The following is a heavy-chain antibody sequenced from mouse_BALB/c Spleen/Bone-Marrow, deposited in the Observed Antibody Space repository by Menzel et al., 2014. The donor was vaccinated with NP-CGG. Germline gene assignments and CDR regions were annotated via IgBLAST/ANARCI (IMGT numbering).Heavy chain of an antibody. Sequence: EVQVVESGGGLVQPGGFMKLSCVASGFTFGNYWMNWVRQSPEKGLEWVAEIRLKSNNYATHYAESVKGRFTISRDDSKSSVYLQMNNLRAEDTGIYYGTRPYFYWGQGTLVTVSA. J-gene: IGHJ3*01. V-gene: IGHV6-6*02. CDR1: GFTFGNYW. D-gene: IGHD1-1*01. CDR3: TRPYFY. CDR2: IRLKSNNYAT.